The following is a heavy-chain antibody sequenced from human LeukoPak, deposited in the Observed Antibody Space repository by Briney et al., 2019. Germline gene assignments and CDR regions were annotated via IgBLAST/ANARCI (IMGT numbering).Heavy chain of an antibody. Sequence: ASVKVSCKASGYTFTDYYMHWVRQAPGQGPEWMAWIHPNSGNTNYAQKLQGRVTVTRDTSVSTAYMELSGLRSDDTAVYYCARGTNRGAGNFDYWGQGALVTVSS. D-gene: IGHD1-1*01. V-gene: IGHV1-2*02. CDR3: ARGTNRGAGNFDY. CDR1: GYTFTDYY. CDR2: IHPNSGNT. J-gene: IGHJ4*02.